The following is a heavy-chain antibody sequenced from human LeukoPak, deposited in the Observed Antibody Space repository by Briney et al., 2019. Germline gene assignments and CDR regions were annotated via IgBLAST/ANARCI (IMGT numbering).Heavy chain of an antibody. V-gene: IGHV1-2*02. J-gene: IGHJ1*01. CDR2: INPNSGGT. CDR3: ARGYPLSTTAAGTYFQH. D-gene: IGHD6-13*01. CDR1: GYTFSGYY. Sequence: ASVKVSFKASGYTFSGYYMHWVRQAPGQGLEWMGWINPNSGGTNYAQKFQGRVTMTRDTSISTAYMELSRLRSDDTAVYYCARGYPLSTTAAGTYFQHWGQGTLVTVSS.